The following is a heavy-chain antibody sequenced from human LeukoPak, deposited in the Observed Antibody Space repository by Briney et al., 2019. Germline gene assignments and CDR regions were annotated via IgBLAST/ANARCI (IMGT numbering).Heavy chain of an antibody. D-gene: IGHD4-17*01. V-gene: IGHV3-21*01. J-gene: IGHJ3*02. CDR2: ISSSSSYI. Sequence: GGSLRLSCAASRFTFSNYTMNWVRQAPGKGLEWVSSISSSSSYIYYADSVKGRFTISRDNAKNSLYLQMNSLRAEDTAVYYCARFMTTVTPDAFDIWGQGTMVTVSS. CDR3: ARFMTTVTPDAFDI. CDR1: RFTFSNYT.